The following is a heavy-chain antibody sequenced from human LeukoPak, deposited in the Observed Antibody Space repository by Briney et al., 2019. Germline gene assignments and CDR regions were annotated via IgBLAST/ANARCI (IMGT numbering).Heavy chain of an antibody. Sequence: GGSLRLSCAASGFTFSTYWMTWVRQAPGKGLEWVANIRQDGSEKYYVDSVKGRFSISRDNAQNSLYLQMNSLRADDTAVYYCVTHEVTIITRSTFDYWGQGTLVTVSS. CDR1: GFTFSTYW. D-gene: IGHD3-16*02. J-gene: IGHJ4*02. V-gene: IGHV3-7*01. CDR2: IRQDGSEK. CDR3: VTHEVTIITRSTFDY.